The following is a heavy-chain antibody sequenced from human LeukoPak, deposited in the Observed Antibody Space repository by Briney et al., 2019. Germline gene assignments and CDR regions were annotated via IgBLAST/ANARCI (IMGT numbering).Heavy chain of an antibody. CDR1: GFTFDDYA. CDR2: ISWNSGSI. D-gene: IGHD4-17*01. CDR3: AKDLYGDYVPALDY. J-gene: IGHJ4*02. Sequence: GRSLRLSCAASGFTFDDYAMHWVRQAPGKGLEWVSGISWNSGSIGYADSVKGRFTISRDNAKNSLYLQMNSLRAEDTALYYCAKDLYGDYVPALDYWGQGTLVTVSS. V-gene: IGHV3-9*01.